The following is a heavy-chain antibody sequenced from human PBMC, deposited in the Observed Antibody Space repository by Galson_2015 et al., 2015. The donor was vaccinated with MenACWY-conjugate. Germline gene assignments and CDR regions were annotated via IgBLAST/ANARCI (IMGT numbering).Heavy chain of an antibody. CDR1: GFTFSSYS. D-gene: IGHD5-24*01. CDR3: ARDVTDGYLFDY. CDR2: ISSGSHYI. J-gene: IGHJ4*02. V-gene: IGHV3-21*01. Sequence: SLRLSCAASGFTFSSYSMNWVRQAPGKGLEWVSSISSGSHYIFYGNSVKGRFTVSRDNAKNSLYLQINNLRAEDTAVYYCARDVTDGYLFDYWGQGTLVTVSS.